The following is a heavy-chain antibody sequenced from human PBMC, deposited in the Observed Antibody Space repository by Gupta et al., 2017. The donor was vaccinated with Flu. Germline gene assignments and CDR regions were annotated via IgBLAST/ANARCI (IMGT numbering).Heavy chain of an antibody. CDR2: INPHSGDT. J-gene: IGHJ4*02. Sequence: QVQLVQSGAEVKKPGASVRVSCTASGYTFSGHYMHWVRQAPGQGLEWMGRINPHSGDTNYAQKLQGRVTMTSDTSIDTAYLELSRLISDATAVYYCARAGIQVWTPDFDFWGQGTLVTVSS. CDR3: ARAGIQVWTPDFDF. D-gene: IGHD5-18*01. CDR1: GYTFSGHY. V-gene: IGHV1-2*02.